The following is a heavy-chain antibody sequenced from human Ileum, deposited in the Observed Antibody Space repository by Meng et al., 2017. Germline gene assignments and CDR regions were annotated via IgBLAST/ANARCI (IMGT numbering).Heavy chain of an antibody. CDR1: GVAFGSSA. Sequence: QVQLVQSGAEVKYPGSSVTVSCKASGVAFGSSAIGWLRQAPGRGLEWMGGIIPILNASTYAQNFKGRVTLSADMATTTVYMELSSLTSDDTAVYFCARDCSGGGCFDPWGQGTLVTVSS. J-gene: IGHJ5*02. D-gene: IGHD2-15*01. CDR2: IIPILNAS. CDR3: ARDCSGGGCFDP. V-gene: IGHV1-69*10.